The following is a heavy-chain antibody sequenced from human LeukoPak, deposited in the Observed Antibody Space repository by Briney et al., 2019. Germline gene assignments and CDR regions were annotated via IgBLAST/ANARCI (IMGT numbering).Heavy chain of an antibody. V-gene: IGHV4-61*01. CDR1: GASVSSGLYY. CDR2: IFNSGST. J-gene: IGHJ4*02. Sequence: PSETLSLTCTVYGASVSSGLYYWTWIRQPPGKGLEWIAYIFNSGSTNYNPSLKSRFTISEDTSKNQFSLGLSSVTAADTAVYCDAAGSYGLHYWGQGTLVTVSS. CDR3: AAGSYGLHY. D-gene: IGHD1-26*01.